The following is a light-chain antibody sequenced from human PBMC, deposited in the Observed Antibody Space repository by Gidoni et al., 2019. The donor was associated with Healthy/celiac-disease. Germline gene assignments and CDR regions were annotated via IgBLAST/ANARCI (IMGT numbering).Light chain of an antibody. CDR1: QGISSY. CDR2: AAS. J-gene: IGKJ1*01. CDR3: QQYYSYPRT. Sequence: AIRITQSPSSLSASTGDRVTITCRASQGISSYLAWYQQKPGKAPKLLIYAASTLQSGVPSRFSGSGSETDFTLTISCLQSEDFATYCCQQYYSYPRTFGQGTKVEIK. V-gene: IGKV1-8*01.